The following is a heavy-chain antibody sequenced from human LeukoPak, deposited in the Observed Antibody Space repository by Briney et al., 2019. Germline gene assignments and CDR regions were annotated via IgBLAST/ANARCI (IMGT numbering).Heavy chain of an antibody. D-gene: IGHD3-22*01. CDR1: GSRFTSYW. J-gene: IGHJ5*02. V-gene: IGHV5-51*01. CDR3: ARHHDYYDSSGYRPITNWFDP. Sequence: GESLKISCKGSGSRFTSYWIGWVRKLPGKGLEWMGIIYPGDSDTRYSPSFQGQVTISADKSISTAYLQWSSLKASDTAMYYCARHHDYYDSSGYRPITNWFDPWGQGTLVTVSS. CDR2: IYPGDSDT.